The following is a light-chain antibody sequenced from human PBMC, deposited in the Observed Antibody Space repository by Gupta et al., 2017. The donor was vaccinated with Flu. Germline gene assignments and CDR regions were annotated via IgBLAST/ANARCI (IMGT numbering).Light chain of an antibody. CDR1: NIGSKS. J-gene: IGLJ2*01. CDR2: DDS. V-gene: IGLV3-21*03. Sequence: VAPGKTANISCGGNNIGSKSVHWYQQKPGQAPVLVVYDDSDRPSGIPERFSGSNSGNTATLTISRVEAGDEADYFCQVWDTRVIFGGGTKLTVL. CDR3: QVWDTRVI.